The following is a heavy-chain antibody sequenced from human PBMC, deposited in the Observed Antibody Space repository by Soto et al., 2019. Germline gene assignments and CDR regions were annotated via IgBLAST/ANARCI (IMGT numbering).Heavy chain of an antibody. D-gene: IGHD5-18*01. CDR2: IYYSGSS. Sequence: SETLSLTCTVSGASINPYYWSWIRQPPGKGLEWIGYIYYSGSSNYNPSLRSRVTISLDTSKNQFSLKLSSVTAADTAVYYCARNVDTARAYYFDYWGQGILVTVSS. J-gene: IGHJ4*02. CDR3: ARNVDTARAYYFDY. CDR1: GASINPYY. V-gene: IGHV4-59*01.